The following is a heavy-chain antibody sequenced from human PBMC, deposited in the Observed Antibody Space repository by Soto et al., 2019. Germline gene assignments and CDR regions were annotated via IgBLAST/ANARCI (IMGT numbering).Heavy chain of an antibody. J-gene: IGHJ5*01. D-gene: IGHD1-26*01. Sequence: GASVKVSCKTSGYTFSAYYMHWVRQAPGQGLEWMGWINPKSGGTLYAQKFQGRVTMTRDTSISTAYMELSRLRSDDTAVYYCARVRWGAPSYPKLWWFDSWGQGTLVTVSS. V-gene: IGHV1-2*02. CDR2: INPKSGGT. CDR3: ARVRWGAPSYPKLWWFDS. CDR1: GYTFSAYY.